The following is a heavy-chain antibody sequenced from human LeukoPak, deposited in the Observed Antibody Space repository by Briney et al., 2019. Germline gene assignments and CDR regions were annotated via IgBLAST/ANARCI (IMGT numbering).Heavy chain of an antibody. CDR2: ISAYNGNT. CDR3: ARGGGIVVVPDDALDI. D-gene: IGHD2-2*01. Sequence: ASVKVSYKASGYTFTSYGISWVRQAPGQGLEWMGWISAYNGNTNYAQKLQGRVTMTTDTSTSTAYMELRSLRSDDTAVYYCARGGGIVVVPDDALDIWGQGTMVTVSS. J-gene: IGHJ3*02. V-gene: IGHV1-18*04. CDR1: GYTFTSYG.